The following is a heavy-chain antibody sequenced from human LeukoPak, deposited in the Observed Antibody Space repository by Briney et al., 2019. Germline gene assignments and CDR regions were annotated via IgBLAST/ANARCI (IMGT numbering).Heavy chain of an antibody. V-gene: IGHV3-23*01. Sequence: GGSLRLSCEASGFTFSDYAMNWVRQAPGKGLEWVSAISGSAETTYYADSMRGRFTISRANSKNTLYLQMSSLRAEDTAVYHCAEGWWFGDLIDYFYYMDVWSKGTTVTVSS. CDR2: ISGSAETT. J-gene: IGHJ6*03. CDR3: AEGWWFGDLIDYFYYMDV. D-gene: IGHD3-10*01. CDR1: GFTFSDYA.